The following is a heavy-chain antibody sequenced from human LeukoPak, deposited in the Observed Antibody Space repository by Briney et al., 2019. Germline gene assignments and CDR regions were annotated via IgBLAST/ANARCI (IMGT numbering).Heavy chain of an antibody. CDR3: AKQHDYGET. CDR1: GFTFSSYG. D-gene: IGHD4-17*01. Sequence: PGGSLRLSRAASGFTFSSYGMHWVRQAPGKGLEWVAVISYDGSNKYYADSVKGRFTISRDNSKNTLYLQMNSLRAEDTAVYYCAKQHDYGETGGQEPRAPVSS. V-gene: IGHV3-30*18. CDR2: ISYDGSNK. J-gene: IGHJ4*02.